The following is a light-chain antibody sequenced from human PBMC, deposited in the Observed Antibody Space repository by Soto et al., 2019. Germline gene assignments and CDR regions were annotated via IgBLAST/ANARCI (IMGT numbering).Light chain of an antibody. Sequence: GASVTITCRASQVISTSLAWYQVKPGKATKLLIYAAYTLESGVPSRFSATVSGTEFSLTITSLQPEDFENYYCQKLFDSQITGGNGPRRALK. CDR3: QKLFDSQIT. CDR2: AAY. V-gene: IGKV1-9*01. CDR1: QVISTS. J-gene: IGKJ5*01.